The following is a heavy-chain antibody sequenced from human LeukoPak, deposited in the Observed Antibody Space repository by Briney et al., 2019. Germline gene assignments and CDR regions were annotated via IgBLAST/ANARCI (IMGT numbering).Heavy chain of an antibody. Sequence: PGGSLRLSCAASGFIFSSYGMHWVRQAPGKGLEWVAFIRYDGSNEYYRDSVKGRFTISRDNSNNTLYLQMNSLRPEDTAVYYCARSSVVTAMVHLEYWGQGTLVTVSS. CDR3: ARSSVVTAMVHLEY. CDR1: GFIFSSYG. V-gene: IGHV3-30*02. CDR2: IRYDGSNE. D-gene: IGHD2-21*02. J-gene: IGHJ4*02.